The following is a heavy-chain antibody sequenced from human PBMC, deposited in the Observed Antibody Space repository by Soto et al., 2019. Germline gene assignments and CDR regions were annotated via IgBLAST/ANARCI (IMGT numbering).Heavy chain of an antibody. J-gene: IGHJ4*02. CDR1: GFSLSNYW. CDR2: IKQDGSEI. D-gene: IGHD2-8*02. V-gene: IGHV3-7*01. Sequence: GGSLRLSCAASGFSLSNYWMNWVRQAPGKGLEWVANIKQDGSEIYYVDSVKGRFTISRDNAKNSVYLQMNSLRIEDTAVYYCVRAVASAGAFWGQGTPVTVSS. CDR3: VRAVASAGAF.